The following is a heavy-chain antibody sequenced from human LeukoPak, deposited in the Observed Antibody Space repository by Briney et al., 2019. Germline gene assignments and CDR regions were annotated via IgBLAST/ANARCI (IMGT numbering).Heavy chain of an antibody. D-gene: IGHD2-15*01. J-gene: IGHJ4*02. V-gene: IGHV3-74*01. CDR2: ISSDGSTT. CDR1: GFAFTPYW. CDR3: VREWSAFDC. Sequence: GGSLRLSCTASGFAFTPYWMHWVRQAPGKGLVWVSDISSDGSTTRYADSVKGRFTISRDIATNTLYLQMNSLRAEDTAVYYCVREWSAFDCWGQGALVTVSS.